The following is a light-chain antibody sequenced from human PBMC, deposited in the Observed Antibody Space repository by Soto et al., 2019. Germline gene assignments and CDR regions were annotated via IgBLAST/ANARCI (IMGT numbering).Light chain of an antibody. CDR3: QQNKDWPGT. CDR1: QSVSSY. CDR2: DAS. J-gene: IGKJ1*01. Sequence: EIVMTQSSATLSVSPGERVTLSCRASQSVSSYLAWYQQKPGQAPRLLIYDASSRATGIPVRFSGSGSGTEFTLTISSLQSEDFGVYYCQQNKDWPGTFGQGTKVEIK. V-gene: IGKV3-15*01.